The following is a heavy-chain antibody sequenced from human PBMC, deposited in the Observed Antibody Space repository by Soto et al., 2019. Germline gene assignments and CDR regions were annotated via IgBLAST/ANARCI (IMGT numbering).Heavy chain of an antibody. V-gene: IGHV1-3*01. CDR2: IIAVNGNT. CDR1: GYVFTTYA. Sequence: GASVKVSCKASGYVFTTYAMHWVRQAPGQRLEWMGGIIAVNGNTKYAQKFQGRVTITGDTSTSTAYMELSSLRSEDTAVYYCARDSPAHYYDSSGPEAFDIWGQGTMVTVSS. CDR3: ARDSPAHYYDSSGPEAFDI. D-gene: IGHD3-22*01. J-gene: IGHJ3*02.